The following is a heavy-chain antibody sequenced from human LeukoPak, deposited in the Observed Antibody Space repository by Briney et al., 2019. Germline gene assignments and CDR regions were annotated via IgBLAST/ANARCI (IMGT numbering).Heavy chain of an antibody. CDR3: ARDLSEGSTIYYYYYMDV. CDR2: ISSSSSYI. Sequence: TGGSLRLSCAASGFTFSSYWMHWVRQAPGKGLEWVSSISSSSSYIYYADSVKGRFTISRDNAKNSLYLQMNSLRAEDTAVYYCARDLSEGSTIYYYYYMDVWGKGTTVTVSS. CDR1: GFTFSSYW. D-gene: IGHD3-3*01. V-gene: IGHV3-21*01. J-gene: IGHJ6*03.